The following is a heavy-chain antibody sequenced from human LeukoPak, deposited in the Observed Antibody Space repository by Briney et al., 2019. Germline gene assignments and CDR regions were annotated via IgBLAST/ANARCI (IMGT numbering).Heavy chain of an antibody. CDR2: IYPRDSNT. CDR1: GYSFSTYW. CDR3: ARIGVAVSGRLHY. Sequence: GESLNISCQGSGYSFSTYWSGWLRQLPGKGLDGMGIIYPRDSNTTYSPSFQGQVTISADKSISTAYLQWSSLKASDTAMYYCARIGVAVSGRLHYWGQGTLVTVSS. V-gene: IGHV5-51*01. D-gene: IGHD6-19*01. J-gene: IGHJ4*02.